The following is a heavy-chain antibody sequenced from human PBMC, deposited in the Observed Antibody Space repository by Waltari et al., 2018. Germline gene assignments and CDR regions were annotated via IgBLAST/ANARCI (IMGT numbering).Heavy chain of an antibody. D-gene: IGHD2-21*02. CDR1: GLTVSNNY. CDR2: IYSGGTT. J-gene: IGHJ4*02. V-gene: IGHV3-53*01. CDR3: ARNQVETALGY. Sequence: EVQLVESGGGLIQPGGSLRLSCVAPGLTVSNNYMTWLRQAPGKGLELVSLIYSGGTTYYADSVRGRFTISRDGSKNTVYLQMNSLRAEDTAVYFCARNQVETALGYWGQGTLVTVSS.